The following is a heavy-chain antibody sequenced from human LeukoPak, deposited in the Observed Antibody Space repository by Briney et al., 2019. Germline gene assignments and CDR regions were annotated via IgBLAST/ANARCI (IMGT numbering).Heavy chain of an antibody. CDR3: ARDQVSSLDY. CDR1: GFTFSRYA. V-gene: IGHV3-30*04. Sequence: PGKSLRLSCAASGFTFSRYAMHWVRQAQGKGLEWVAGISYDGTDQYYSDSVKGRLTISRDFSKNTLYLQMISLRTEDTAVYYCARDQVSSLDYWGQGTLVTVSS. J-gene: IGHJ4*02. CDR2: ISYDGTDQ.